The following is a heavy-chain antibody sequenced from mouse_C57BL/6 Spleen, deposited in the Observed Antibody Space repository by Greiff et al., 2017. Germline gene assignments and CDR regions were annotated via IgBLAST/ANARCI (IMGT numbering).Heavy chain of an antibody. D-gene: IGHD1-1*01. J-gene: IGHJ2*01. CDR1: GFTFSDYY. CDR2: ISNGGGST. CDR3: ARQNYGSFDY. V-gene: IGHV5-12*01. Sequence: EVKVIESGGGLVQPGGSLKLSCAASGFTFSDYYMYWVRQTPEKRLEWVAYISNGGGSTYYPDTVKGRFTISRDNAKNTLYLQMSRLKSEDTAMYYGARQNYGSFDYWGQGTTLTVSA.